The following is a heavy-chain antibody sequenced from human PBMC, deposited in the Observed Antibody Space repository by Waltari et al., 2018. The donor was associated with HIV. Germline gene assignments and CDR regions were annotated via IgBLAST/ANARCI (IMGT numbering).Heavy chain of an antibody. Sequence: EVQLFESGGGLVQPGGSLRLYCAAYGFTFSSYAMTWVRQAPGKGLEWVSGISSNSGSTDYADSVKGRLTISRDNSKNILYLQMNSLRAEDTAVYYCAKDLGNFANDWGQGTLVTVTS. D-gene: IGHD1-1*01. CDR2: ISSNSGST. CDR1: GFTFSSYA. CDR3: AKDLGNFAND. V-gene: IGHV3-23*01. J-gene: IGHJ4*02.